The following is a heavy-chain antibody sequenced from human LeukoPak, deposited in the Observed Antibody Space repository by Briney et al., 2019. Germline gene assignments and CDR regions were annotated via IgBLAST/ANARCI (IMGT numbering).Heavy chain of an antibody. J-gene: IGHJ4*02. CDR1: GGSFSGYY. V-gene: IGHV4-34*01. CDR2: INHRGST. D-gene: IGHD3-10*01. Sequence: SETLSLTCAVYGGSFSGYYWSWIRQPPGKGLEWIGEINHRGSTNYNPSLKSRVTISVDTSKNQFSLKLSSVTAADTAVYYCARGLGGSGSYYKTAADYWGQGTLVTVSS. CDR3: ARGLGGSGSYYKTAADY.